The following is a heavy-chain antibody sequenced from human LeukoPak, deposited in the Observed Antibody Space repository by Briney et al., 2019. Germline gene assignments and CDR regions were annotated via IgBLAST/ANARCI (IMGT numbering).Heavy chain of an antibody. J-gene: IGHJ4*02. V-gene: IGHV3-74*01. CDR1: GFTFSSYW. CDR3: ARGRWTGQWLVDY. Sequence: PGGSLRLSCAASGFTFSSYWMHWVRQAPGKGLVWVSRINSDGSSTSYADSVEGRFTISRDNAKNTLYLQMNSLRAEDTAVYYCARGRWTGQWLVDYWGQGTLVTVSS. D-gene: IGHD6-19*01. CDR2: INSDGSST.